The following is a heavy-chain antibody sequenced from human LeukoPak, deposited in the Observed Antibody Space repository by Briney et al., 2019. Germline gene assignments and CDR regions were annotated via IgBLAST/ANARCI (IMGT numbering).Heavy chain of an antibody. J-gene: IGHJ4*02. CDR2: ISSSGSTI. V-gene: IGHV3-11*04. CDR1: GFTFSDYY. D-gene: IGHD2-2*01. Sequence: GGSLRLSCAASGFTFSDYYMSWIRQAPGKGLEWVSYISSSGSTIYYADSVKGRFTISRGNAKNSLYLQMNSLRAEDTAAYYCARALSGCSSTSCYDGIDYWGQGTLVTVSS. CDR3: ARALSGCSSTSCYDGIDY.